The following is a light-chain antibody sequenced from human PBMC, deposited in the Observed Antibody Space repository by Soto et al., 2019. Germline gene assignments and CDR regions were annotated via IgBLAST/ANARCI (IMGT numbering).Light chain of an antibody. CDR1: QSISSGY. CDR3: QRYGGSPPVT. V-gene: IGKV3-20*01. CDR2: SAS. J-gene: IGKJ4*01. Sequence: EVVLTQSPGTVSLSPGERATLSCRASQSISSGYSSWYQHKPGQPPNLIVCSASRRATGIPDRFSSSGSGTDFTLTISRLQPEDFALYYCQRYGGSPPVTFGGGTKVDIK.